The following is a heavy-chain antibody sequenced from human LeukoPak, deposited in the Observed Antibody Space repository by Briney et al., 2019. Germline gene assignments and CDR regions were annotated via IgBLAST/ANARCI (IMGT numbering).Heavy chain of an antibody. Sequence: PSETLSLTCAVYGGFFSGYYWSWIRQPPGKGLEWIGEINHSGSTNYNPSLKSRVTISVDTSKNQFSLKLSSVTAADTAVYYCARGGRDYYGSGSRRKFDPWGQGTLVTVSS. V-gene: IGHV4-34*01. J-gene: IGHJ5*02. CDR3: ARGGRDYYGSGSRRKFDP. CDR2: INHSGST. D-gene: IGHD3-10*01. CDR1: GGFFSGYY.